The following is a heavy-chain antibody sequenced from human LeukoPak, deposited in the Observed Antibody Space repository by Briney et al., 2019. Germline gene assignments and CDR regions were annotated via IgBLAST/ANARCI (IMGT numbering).Heavy chain of an antibody. V-gene: IGHV4-4*02. Sequence: PSETLSLTCAVSGGSISSSNWWSWVRQPPGKGLEWIGEIYHSGSTNYNPSLKSRVTISVDKSKNQFSLKLSSVTAADTAVYYCARRPQLGGIAFDIWGQGTMVTVSS. CDR3: ARRPQLGGIAFDI. D-gene: IGHD1-1*01. CDR1: GGSISSSNW. J-gene: IGHJ3*02. CDR2: IYHSGST.